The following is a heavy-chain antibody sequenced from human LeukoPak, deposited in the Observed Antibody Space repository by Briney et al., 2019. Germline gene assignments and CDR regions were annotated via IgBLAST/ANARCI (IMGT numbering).Heavy chain of an antibody. V-gene: IGHV4-39*07. CDR2: INHSGST. Sequence: SETLSLTCTVSGGSISSGSYYWSWIRQPPGKGLEWIVEINHSGSTNYNPSLKSRVTISVDTSKNQFSLKLSSVTAADTAVYYCARGRLGATRGRAFDIWGQGTMVTASS. CDR3: ARGRLGATRGRAFDI. D-gene: IGHD1-26*01. CDR1: GGSISSGSYY. J-gene: IGHJ3*02.